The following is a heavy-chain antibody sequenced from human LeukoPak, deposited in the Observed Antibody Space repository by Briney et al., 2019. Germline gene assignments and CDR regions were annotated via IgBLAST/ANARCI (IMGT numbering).Heavy chain of an antibody. CDR2: IHPNSGGT. CDR1: GYTFTGYY. Sequence: ASVKVSCKASGYTFTGYYMHWVRQAPGQGLEWMGRIHPNSGGTNYAKKFQGRVTMTRDTSISTAYMELSRLRSDDTAVYYCAREGHLSGYYFPDYWGQGTLVTVSS. J-gene: IGHJ4*02. V-gene: IGHV1-2*06. D-gene: IGHD3-22*01. CDR3: AREGHLSGYYFPDY.